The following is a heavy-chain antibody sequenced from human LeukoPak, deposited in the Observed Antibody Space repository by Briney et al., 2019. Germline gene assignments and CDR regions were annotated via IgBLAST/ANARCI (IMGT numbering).Heavy chain of an antibody. CDR1: GFTFSSYS. CDR2: ISSSSSYI. Sequence: GGSLRLSCAASGFTFSSYSMNWVRQAPGKGLGWVSSISSSSSYIYYADSVKGRFTISRDNAKNSLYLQMNSLRAEDTALYYCARDKTTVTPFDYWGQGTLVTVSS. V-gene: IGHV3-21*04. CDR3: ARDKTTVTPFDY. D-gene: IGHD4-11*01. J-gene: IGHJ4*02.